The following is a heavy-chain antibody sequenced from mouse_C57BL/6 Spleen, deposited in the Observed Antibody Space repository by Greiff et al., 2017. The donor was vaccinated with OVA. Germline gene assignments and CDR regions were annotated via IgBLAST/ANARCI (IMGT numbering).Heavy chain of an antibody. J-gene: IGHJ4*01. CDR1: GYTFTDYY. V-gene: IGHV1-26*01. Sequence: VQLQQSGPELVKPGASVKISCKASGYTFTDYYMNWVKQSHGKSLEWIGDINPNNGGTSYNQKFKGKATLTVDKSSSTAYMELRSLTSEDSAVYYCARSHYSNYFYYAMDYWGQGTSVTVSS. CDR2: INPNNGGT. D-gene: IGHD2-5*01. CDR3: ARSHYSNYFYYAMDY.